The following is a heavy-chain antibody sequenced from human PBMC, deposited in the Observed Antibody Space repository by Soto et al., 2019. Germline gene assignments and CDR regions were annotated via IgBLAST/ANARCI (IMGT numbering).Heavy chain of an antibody. V-gene: IGHV4-39*01. D-gene: IGHD3-16*02. J-gene: IGHJ4*02. Sequence: SETLSLTCTVSGGSISSNSYYWGWIRQSPGKGLQWIGSIYYSGSTYYNPSLKSRVTISVDTSKNQFSLRLSSVTAADTAIYYCARGVYIWGTYRDIYYFDSWGQGTLVTVSS. CDR2: IYYSGST. CDR3: ARGVYIWGTYRDIYYFDS. CDR1: GGSISSNSYY.